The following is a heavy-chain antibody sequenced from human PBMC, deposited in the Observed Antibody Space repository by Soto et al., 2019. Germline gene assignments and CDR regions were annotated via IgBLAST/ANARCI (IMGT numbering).Heavy chain of an antibody. V-gene: IGHV4-39*01. CDR2: IYYLGNT. J-gene: IGHJ4*02. D-gene: IGHD3-22*01. CDR1: GGSISSSSSY. Sequence: QLQLQESGPGLAKPSETLSLTCTVSGGSISSSSSYWGWIRQPPGKGLEWVGNIYYLGNTYYNPSLASRVTTSVHTSKNEFSLKLSSVTAADTAVFYCAGLYPYESSGYQLVYWGQGTLVTVSS. CDR3: AGLYPYESSGYQLVY.